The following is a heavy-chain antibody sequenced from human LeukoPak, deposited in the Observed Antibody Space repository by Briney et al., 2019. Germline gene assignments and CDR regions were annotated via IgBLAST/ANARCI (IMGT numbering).Heavy chain of an antibody. CDR3: AKDVRTIIAVAGTFDD. J-gene: IGHJ4*02. Sequence: GGSLRLSCAASGFTVSSNYMSWVRQAPGKGREWVSVIYSGGSTYYADSVKGRYTISRDNSKNTLYLQMNSLRAEDTAVYYCAKDVRTIIAVAGTFDDWGQGTLVTVSS. CDR2: IYSGGST. CDR1: GFTVSSNY. V-gene: IGHV3-53*01. D-gene: IGHD6-19*01.